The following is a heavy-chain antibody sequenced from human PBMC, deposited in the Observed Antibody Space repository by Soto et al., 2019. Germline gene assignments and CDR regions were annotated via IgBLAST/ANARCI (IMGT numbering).Heavy chain of an antibody. CDR3: ARASLIAAAGTLLDWFDP. J-gene: IGHJ5*02. CDR2: ISYDGSNK. Sequence: GGSLRLSCAASGFTFSSYAMHWVRQAPGKGLEWVAVISYDGSNKYYADSVKGRFTISRDNSKNTLYLQMNSLRAEDTAVYYCARASLIAAAGTLLDWFDPWGQGTLVTVSS. V-gene: IGHV3-30-3*01. CDR1: GFTFSSYA. D-gene: IGHD6-13*01.